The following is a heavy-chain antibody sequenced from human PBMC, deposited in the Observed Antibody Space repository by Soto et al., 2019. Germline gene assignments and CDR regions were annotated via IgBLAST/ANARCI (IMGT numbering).Heavy chain of an antibody. J-gene: IGHJ4*02. D-gene: IGHD3-22*01. CDR2: IYYSGST. Sequence: SETLSLTCTVSGGSISSYYWSWIRQPPGKGLEWIGYIYYSGSTNYNPSLKSRVTISVDTSKNQFSLKLSSVTAADTAVYYCARNYDSSGIGRPFSIWGQGTLVTSPQ. CDR1: GGSISSYY. CDR3: ARNYDSSGIGRPFSI. V-gene: IGHV4-59*08.